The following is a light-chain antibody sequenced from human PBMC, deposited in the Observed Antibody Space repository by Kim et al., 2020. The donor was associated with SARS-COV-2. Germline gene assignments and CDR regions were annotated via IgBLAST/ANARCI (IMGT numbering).Light chain of an antibody. J-gene: IGKJ1*01. CDR1: QTINNY. Sequence: SASVGDSVTITCRAGQTINNYLNWYQQKPGKAPKLLIFGAFSLQSGVPSRFSGSGSGTDFILSISSLQPEDFATYYCQQSYNSTWTFGQGTKVEI. CDR3: QQSYNSTWT. V-gene: IGKV1-39*01. CDR2: GAF.